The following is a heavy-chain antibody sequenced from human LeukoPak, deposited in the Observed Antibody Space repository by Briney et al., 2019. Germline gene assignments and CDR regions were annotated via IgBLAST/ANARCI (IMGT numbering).Heavy chain of an antibody. CDR3: ARDPWELAAGAFDI. Sequence: KPSETMSLTCAVYGGSFSGYYWSWIRQPPGKGLEWIGEINHSGSTNYNPSLKSRVTISVDTSKNQFSLKLSSVTAADTAVYYCARDPWELAAGAFDIWGQGTMVTVSS. CDR1: GGSFSGYY. V-gene: IGHV4-34*01. D-gene: IGHD1-26*01. CDR2: INHSGST. J-gene: IGHJ3*02.